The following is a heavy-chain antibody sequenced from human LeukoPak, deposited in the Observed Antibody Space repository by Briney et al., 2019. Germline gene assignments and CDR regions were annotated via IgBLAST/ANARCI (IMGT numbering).Heavy chain of an antibody. V-gene: IGHV3-48*02. CDR1: GFTFSSDS. Sequence: GGSLRLSCAAFGFTFSSDSMNWVRQAPGKGLEWVSYISTRSTTTYYADSVQGRFTISRDNDKNSLYLQMNSPRDEDTAVYYCASPLDYSSPRYWGQGTLVTVSS. D-gene: IGHD6-19*01. CDR3: ASPLDYSSPRY. J-gene: IGHJ4*02. CDR2: ISTRSTTT.